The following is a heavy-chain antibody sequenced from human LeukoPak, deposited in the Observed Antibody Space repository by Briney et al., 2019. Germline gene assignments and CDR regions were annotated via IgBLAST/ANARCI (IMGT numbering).Heavy chain of an antibody. Sequence: GGSLRLSCVASGFTFSSYWMSWVRQAPGKGLEWVANIKQDGSEKNFVDSVKGRFTISRDNAKNSLYLQMNCLRAEDTAVYYCARAIGIWSGLSYWGQGTLVTVSS. V-gene: IGHV3-7*01. CDR2: IKQDGSEK. CDR3: ARAIGIWSGLSY. J-gene: IGHJ4*02. CDR1: GFTFSSYW. D-gene: IGHD3-3*01.